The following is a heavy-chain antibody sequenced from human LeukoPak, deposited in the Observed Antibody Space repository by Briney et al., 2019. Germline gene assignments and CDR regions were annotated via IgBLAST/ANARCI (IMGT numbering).Heavy chain of an antibody. Sequence: PGGSLRLSCAASGFTFSSYAMNWVRQAPGKGLEWVSTISGNGGSTYYVDSVKGRLTISRDNSKNTLYLQMNSLRAEDTAVYYCAKSKAGSGNYGDYWGQGTLVTVSS. V-gene: IGHV3-23*01. J-gene: IGHJ4*02. CDR2: ISGNGGST. D-gene: IGHD1-26*01. CDR1: GFTFSSYA. CDR3: AKSKAGSGNYGDY.